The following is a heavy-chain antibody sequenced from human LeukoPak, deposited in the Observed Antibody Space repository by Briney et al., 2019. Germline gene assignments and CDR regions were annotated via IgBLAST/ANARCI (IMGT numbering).Heavy chain of an antibody. V-gene: IGHV4-38-2*02. D-gene: IGHD3-22*01. CDR1: GYSISTSYY. Sequence: SETLSLTCTVSGYSISTSYYWGWIRQPPGKGLEWIGEINHSGSTNYNPSLKSRVTISVDTSKNQFSLKLSSVTAADTAVYYCARLRPYYYDSSGYYPTGYYYYYYMDVWGKGTTVTISS. CDR2: INHSGST. J-gene: IGHJ6*03. CDR3: ARLRPYYYDSSGYYPTGYYYYYYMDV.